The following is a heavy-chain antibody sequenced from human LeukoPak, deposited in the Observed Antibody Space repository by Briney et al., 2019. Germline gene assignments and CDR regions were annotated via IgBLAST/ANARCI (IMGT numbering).Heavy chain of an antibody. CDR3: ARDLYSSRWAYDAFDI. V-gene: IGHV3-21*01. Sequence: TGGSLRLSCAASGFTSSSYTMNWVRQAPGKGLEWVSSISSSSGYIYYADSVKGRLTISRDNAKNSLYLQMNSLRAEDTAVYYCARDLYSSRWAYDAFDIWGQGTMVTVSS. CDR1: GFTSSSYT. CDR2: ISSSSGYI. J-gene: IGHJ3*02. D-gene: IGHD6-13*01.